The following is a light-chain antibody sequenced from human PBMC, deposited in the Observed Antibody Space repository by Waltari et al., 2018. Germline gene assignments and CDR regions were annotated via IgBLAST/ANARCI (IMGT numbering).Light chain of an antibody. CDR1: QSLLHSNGYTY. Sequence: DIVVTQSPLSLPVTPGEPASIPCRSSQSLLHSNGYTYLDWYLQKPGQSPQLLIYLGSNRASGVPDRFSGSGSGTDFTLKISRVEAEDVGVYYCMQSLRALWTFGQGTKVEIK. CDR3: MQSLRALWT. V-gene: IGKV2-28*01. CDR2: LGS. J-gene: IGKJ1*01.